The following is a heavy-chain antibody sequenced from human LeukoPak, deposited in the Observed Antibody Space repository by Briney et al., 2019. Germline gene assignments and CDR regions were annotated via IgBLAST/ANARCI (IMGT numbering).Heavy chain of an antibody. Sequence: GGSLRLSCAASGFTFSIYAMAWVRQAPGKGLEWVSAISGSDGSTYYADSVKGRFTISRDNSKNTLYLQMNSLRAEDTAIYYCAKDLGRDIALAVPTTRTDYWGQGTPVTVSS. D-gene: IGHD2-15*01. V-gene: IGHV3-23*01. J-gene: IGHJ4*02. CDR2: ISGSDGST. CDR1: GFTFSIYA. CDR3: AKDLGRDIALAVPTTRTDY.